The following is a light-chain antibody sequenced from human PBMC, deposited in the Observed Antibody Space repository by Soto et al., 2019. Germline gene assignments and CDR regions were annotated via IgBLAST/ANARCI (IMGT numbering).Light chain of an antibody. V-gene: IGKV3-15*01. J-gene: IGKJ1*01. CDR1: QSVSSN. CDR2: GAS. CDR3: QQYNNWLRT. Sequence: EIVMTQSPATLSVSPGERATLSCRASQSVSSNLAWYQQKPGQAPRLLIYGASTRATGIPASFSGSGSGTEFTLTISSVQSEGFVVYYCQQYNNWLRTFGQGTKVELK.